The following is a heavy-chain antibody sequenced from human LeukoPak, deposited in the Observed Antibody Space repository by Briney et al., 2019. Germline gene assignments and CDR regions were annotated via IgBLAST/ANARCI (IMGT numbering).Heavy chain of an antibody. V-gene: IGHV3-11*01. D-gene: IGHD5-24*01. J-gene: IGHJ4*02. Sequence: PGGSLRLSCAASGFTFSDYYMSWVRQAPGKGLEWLSYISTSGSTIYYADSLNGRFTISRDNAKNSLFLQMNSLRAEDTAVYYCASSDGYNAKWGQGTLVTVSS. CDR3: ASSDGYNAK. CDR2: ISTSGSTI. CDR1: GFTFSDYY.